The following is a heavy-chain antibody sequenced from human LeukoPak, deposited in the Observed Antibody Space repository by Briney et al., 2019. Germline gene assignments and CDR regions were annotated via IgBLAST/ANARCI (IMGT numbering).Heavy chain of an antibody. CDR1: GGSFSGYY. CDR2: INHSGST. J-gene: IGHJ4*02. Sequence: PSETLSLTCAVYGGSFSGYYWSWIRQPPGKGPEWIGEINHSGSTNYNPSLKSRVTISVDTSKNQFSLKLSSVTAADTAVYYCARRRVVPAATDYWGQGTLVTVSS. V-gene: IGHV4-34*01. D-gene: IGHD2-2*01. CDR3: ARRRVVPAATDY.